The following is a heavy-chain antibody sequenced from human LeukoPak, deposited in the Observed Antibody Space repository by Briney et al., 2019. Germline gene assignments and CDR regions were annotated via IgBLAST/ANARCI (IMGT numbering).Heavy chain of an antibody. CDR2: ISSSSSYI. CDR3: ARKPPFEAFDI. J-gene: IGHJ3*02. V-gene: IGHV3-21*01. Sequence: GGSLRLSCAASGFTFSSYGMHWVRRAPGKGLEWVSSISSSSSYIYYADSVKGRFTISRDNAKNSLYLQMNSLRAEDTAVYYCARKPPFEAFDIWSQGTMVTVSS. CDR1: GFTFSSYG.